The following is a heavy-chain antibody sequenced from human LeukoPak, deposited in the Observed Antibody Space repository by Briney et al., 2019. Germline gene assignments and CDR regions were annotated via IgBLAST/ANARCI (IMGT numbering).Heavy chain of an antibody. CDR3: ARARDGYNSGAFDI. J-gene: IGHJ3*02. V-gene: IGHV3-21*01. CDR1: GFTFSSYS. CDR2: ISSSSSYI. D-gene: IGHD5-24*01. Sequence: GGSLRLSCAASGFTFSSYSMNWVRQAPGKGLEWVSSISSSSSYIYYADSVKGRFTISRDNAKNSLYLQMNSLRAEDTAVYYCARARDGYNSGAFDIWGQGTMVTVSS.